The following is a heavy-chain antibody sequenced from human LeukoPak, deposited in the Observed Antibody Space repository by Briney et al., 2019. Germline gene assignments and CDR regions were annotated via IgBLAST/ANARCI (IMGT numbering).Heavy chain of an antibody. CDR2: INPNSGGT. CDR1: GYTFTGHY. CDR3: ARPHRYCSGGSCYLGA. V-gene: IGHV1-2*02. D-gene: IGHD2-15*01. J-gene: IGHJ4*02. Sequence: GASVKVSCKASGYTFTGHYMHWVRQAPGQGLEWMGWINPNSGGTNYAQKFQGRVTMTRDTSISTAYMELSRLRSDDTAVYYCARPHRYCSGGSCYLGAWGQGTLVTVSS.